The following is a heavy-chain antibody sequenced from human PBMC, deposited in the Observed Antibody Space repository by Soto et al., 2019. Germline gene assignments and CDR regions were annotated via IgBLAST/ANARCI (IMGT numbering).Heavy chain of an antibody. D-gene: IGHD3-16*01. Sequence: SETLSLTCSVSGGSISGTDYYWSWFRQHPGKGLEWIGYIYYSGSTYYNPSLKSRVIISVDTSKNQFSLDLSSVTVADPAVYSCVRALFVRVHGEAHWGQGTLVTVSS. CDR2: IYYSGST. J-gene: IGHJ4*02. CDR3: VRALFVRVHGEAH. V-gene: IGHV4-31*03. CDR1: GGSISGTDYY.